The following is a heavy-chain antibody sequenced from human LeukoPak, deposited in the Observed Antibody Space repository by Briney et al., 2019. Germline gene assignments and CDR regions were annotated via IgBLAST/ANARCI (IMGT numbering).Heavy chain of an antibody. CDR2: INPSGGST. CDR1: GYTFTSYY. V-gene: IGHV1-46*01. J-gene: IGHJ6*04. Sequence: ASVRVSFTASGYTFTSYYMHWVRQAPGQGREGMGVINPSGGSTSYAQKFQGRVTMTRDTSTSTVYMELSSLRSEDTAVYYCASGIFGYSREDYYYYGMDVWGKGTTVTGSS. CDR3: ASGIFGYSREDYYYYGMDV. D-gene: IGHD3-3*01.